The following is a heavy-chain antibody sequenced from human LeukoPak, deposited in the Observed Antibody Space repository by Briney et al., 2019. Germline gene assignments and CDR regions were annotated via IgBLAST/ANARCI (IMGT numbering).Heavy chain of an antibody. V-gene: IGHV3-23*01. J-gene: IGHJ1*01. CDR2: ISGSGGST. Sequence: PGGSLRLSCAASGFTFSSYAMSWVRQAPGKGLEWVSAISGSGGSTYYADSVKGRFTISRDSSKNTLYLQMNSLRAENTAVYYCAKGGVVAATPEYFQHWGQGTLVTVSS. CDR3: AKGGVVAATPEYFQH. D-gene: IGHD2-15*01. CDR1: GFTFSSYA.